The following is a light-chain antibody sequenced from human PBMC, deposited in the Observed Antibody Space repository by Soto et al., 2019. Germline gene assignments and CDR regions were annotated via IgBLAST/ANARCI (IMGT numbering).Light chain of an antibody. Sequence: EIVLTQSPGTLSLSPGERATLSCRASQSVSSSYLAWYQPKPGQAPRLLIYGASSRATGIPDRFSGSGSGTDFTLTISRLEPEDFAVYYCQQYGSSPRTFGQGTKVDI. J-gene: IGKJ1*01. CDR2: GAS. V-gene: IGKV3-20*01. CDR3: QQYGSSPRT. CDR1: QSVSSSY.